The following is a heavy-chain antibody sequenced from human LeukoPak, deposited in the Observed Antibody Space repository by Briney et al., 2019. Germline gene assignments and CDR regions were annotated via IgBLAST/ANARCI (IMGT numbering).Heavy chain of an antibody. CDR1: GYSFTTTTYW. D-gene: IGHD6-13*01. Sequence: KPGESLKISCKASGYSFTTTTYWIGWVRQMPGKGLEWMGIIYPRDSETSYSPSFQGQITISADKFTNTAYLQWSSLKASDTAMYYCARQVEGYSSSWFVWGQGTLVTVPS. J-gene: IGHJ4*02. CDR3: ARQVEGYSSSWFV. V-gene: IGHV5-51*01. CDR2: IYPRDSET.